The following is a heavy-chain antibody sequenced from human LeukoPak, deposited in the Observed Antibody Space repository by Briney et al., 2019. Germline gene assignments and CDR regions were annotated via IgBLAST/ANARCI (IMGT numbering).Heavy chain of an antibody. CDR2: IYSGGST. Sequence: GGSLRLSCAASGFTVSSNYMSWVRQAPGKGLEWVSVIYSGGSTYYADSVKGRFTISRDNSKNTLYLQMNSLRAEDTAVYYCARVVGDRSIHAFDIWGQGTMVTVSS. J-gene: IGHJ3*02. CDR1: GFTVSSNY. V-gene: IGHV3-53*01. D-gene: IGHD2-2*01. CDR3: ARVVGDRSIHAFDI.